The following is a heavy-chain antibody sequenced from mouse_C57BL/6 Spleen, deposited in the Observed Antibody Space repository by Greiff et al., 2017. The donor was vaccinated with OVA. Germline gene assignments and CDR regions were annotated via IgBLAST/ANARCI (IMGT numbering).Heavy chain of an antibody. D-gene: IGHD1-1*01. CDR3: ARNYGSSYWYFDV. V-gene: IGHV1-22*01. J-gene: IGHJ1*03. CDR1: GYTFTDYN. Sequence: VQLQQSGPELVKPGASVKMSCKASGYTFTDYNMHWVKQSHGKSLEWIGYINPNNGGTSYNQKFKGKATLTVNKSSSTAYMELRSLTSEDSAVYYCARNYGSSYWYFDVWGKGTTVTVSS. CDR2: INPNNGGT.